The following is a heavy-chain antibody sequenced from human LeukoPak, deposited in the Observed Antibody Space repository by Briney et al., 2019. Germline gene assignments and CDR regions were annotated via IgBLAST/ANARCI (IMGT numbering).Heavy chain of an antibody. J-gene: IGHJ6*02. CDR1: GFSISSSSWN. V-gene: IGHV4-39*07. D-gene: IGHD2-2*01. CDR2: IYYGGIT. Sequence: SETLSLTCTVSGFSISSSSWNWGWMRQPPGKGREWIVSIYYGGITYYNPSLKSRVTISVDTSKNQFSLKVSSVTAADTAVYYCARDAGHQLSRRNYYAMDVWGQGTTVTVSS. CDR3: ARDAGHQLSRRNYYAMDV.